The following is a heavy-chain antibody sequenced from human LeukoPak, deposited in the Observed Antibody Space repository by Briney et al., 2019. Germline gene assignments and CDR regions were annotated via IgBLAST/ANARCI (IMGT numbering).Heavy chain of an antibody. CDR2: ISSSSSTI. CDR1: GFTFSSYE. Sequence: GGSLRLSCAAPGFTFSSYEMNWVRQAPGKGLEWVSYISSSSSTIYYADSVKGRFTISRDNAKNSLYLQLNSLRAEDTAVYYCARSLVVGATYPYYWGQGTLVTVSS. CDR3: ARSLVVGATYPYY. V-gene: IGHV3-48*01. J-gene: IGHJ4*02. D-gene: IGHD1-26*01.